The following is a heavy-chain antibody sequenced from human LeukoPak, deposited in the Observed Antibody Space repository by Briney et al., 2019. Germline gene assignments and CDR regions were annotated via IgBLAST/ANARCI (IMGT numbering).Heavy chain of an antibody. CDR1: GYTFITYG. CDR2: MNPNSGNT. D-gene: IGHD6-13*01. CDR3: ARGPLLAGQSVTAAGETLNYYYYYMDV. V-gene: IGHV1-8*03. J-gene: IGHJ6*03. Sequence: GASVKVSCKPSGYTFITYGINWVRRATGQGLEWMAYMNPNSGNTGYAQTFQGRVTITWNTSINTAYMELSSLRSEDTAVYYCARGPLLAGQSVTAAGETLNYYYYYMDVWGKGTTVTVSS.